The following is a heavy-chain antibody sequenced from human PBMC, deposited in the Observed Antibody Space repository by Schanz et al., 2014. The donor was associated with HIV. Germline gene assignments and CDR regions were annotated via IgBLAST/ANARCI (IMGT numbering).Heavy chain of an antibody. V-gene: IGHV3-23*04. CDR1: GFPFGYAW. D-gene: IGHD2-15*01. Sequence: EVQVVESGGGLVKPGGSLRLSCAPSGFPFGYAWMSWVRQAPGKGLEWVSSISAGGRDTYYADSVKGRFTISRDNSKNTLYLQMNRLRADDTAVYYCARGGIWEWDQPDFDYWGQGTLVTVSS. CDR3: ARGGIWEWDQPDFDY. J-gene: IGHJ4*02. CDR2: ISAGGRDT.